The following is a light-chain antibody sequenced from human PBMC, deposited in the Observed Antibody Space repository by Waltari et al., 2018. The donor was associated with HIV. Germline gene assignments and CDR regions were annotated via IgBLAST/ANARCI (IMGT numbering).Light chain of an antibody. Sequence: QSALTQPASVSGSPGQSITIPCTGPSRDVGSSNLFSWYQQHPGKAPKLMIYEVSKRPSGVSNRFSGSKSGNTASLTISGLQAEDEADYYCCSYAGSGDVFGTGTKVTVL. CDR3: CSYAGSGDV. CDR2: EVS. J-gene: IGLJ1*01. CDR1: SRDVGSSNL. V-gene: IGLV2-23*02.